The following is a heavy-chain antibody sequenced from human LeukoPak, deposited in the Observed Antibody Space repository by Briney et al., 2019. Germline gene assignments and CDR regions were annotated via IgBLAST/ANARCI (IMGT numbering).Heavy chain of an antibody. CDR1: GFTFDDYV. V-gene: IGHV3-20*04. J-gene: IGHJ4*02. CDR3: ARRFPDYYDSSGIDY. Sequence: GGSLRLSCAASGFTFDDYVMSWVRHAPGKGLEWVSGINWNGGSTGYADSVKGRFTISRDNAKNSLYLQMNSLRAEDTALYYCARRFPDYYDSSGIDYWGQGTLVTVSS. CDR2: INWNGGST. D-gene: IGHD3-22*01.